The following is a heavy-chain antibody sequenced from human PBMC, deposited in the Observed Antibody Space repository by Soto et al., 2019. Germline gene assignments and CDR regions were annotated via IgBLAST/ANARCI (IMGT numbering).Heavy chain of an antibody. CDR3: ARGWRGIAAAALRPDF. V-gene: IGHV5-51*01. CDR1: GYSFTSYW. D-gene: IGHD6-13*01. J-gene: IGHJ6*02. Sequence: GESLKISCKGSGYSFTSYWIGWVRQMPGKGLEWMGIIYPGDSDTRYSPSFQGQVTISADKSISTAYLQWSSLKASDTAMYYCARGWRGIAAAALRPDFWGQGTTVTVSS. CDR2: IYPGDSDT.